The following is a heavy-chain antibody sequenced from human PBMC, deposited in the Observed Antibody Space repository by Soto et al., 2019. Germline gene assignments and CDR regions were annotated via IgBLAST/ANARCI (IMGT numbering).Heavy chain of an antibody. CDR3: ARGHPYGDYDY. J-gene: IGHJ4*02. CDR2: IYHSGST. Sequence: SETLSLTCAVYGGSFSGYSWSWIRQPPGKGLEWIGYIYHSGSTYYNPSLKSRVTISVDRSKNQFSLKLSSVTAADTAVYYCARGHPYGDYDYWGQGALVTVSS. D-gene: IGHD4-17*01. CDR1: GGSFSGYS. V-gene: IGHV4-30-2*01.